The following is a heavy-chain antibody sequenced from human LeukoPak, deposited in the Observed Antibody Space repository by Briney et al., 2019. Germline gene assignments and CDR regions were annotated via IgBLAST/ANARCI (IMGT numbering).Heavy chain of an antibody. J-gene: IGHJ3*02. CDR3: AKAQKQLWFSELAFDI. Sequence: GALRLSCAASGFTVSSNYMSWVRQAPGKGLEWVSAISGSGGSTYYADSVKGRFTISRDNSKNTLYLQMNSLRAEDTAVYYCAKAQKQLWFSELAFDIWGQGTMVTVSS. CDR2: ISGSGGST. CDR1: GFTVSSNY. V-gene: IGHV3-23*01. D-gene: IGHD5-18*01.